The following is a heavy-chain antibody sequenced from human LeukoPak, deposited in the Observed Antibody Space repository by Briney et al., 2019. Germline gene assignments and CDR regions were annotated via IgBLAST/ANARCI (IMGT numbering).Heavy chain of an antibody. V-gene: IGHV2-70*11. J-gene: IGHJ5*02. CDR2: IDWDDDK. D-gene: IGHD3-22*01. CDR1: GFSLSTSGMC. CDR3: ARSPYYYDSSGYAINWFDP. Sequence: GPTLVNPTQTLTLTCTFSGFSLSTSGMCVSWIRQPPGKALEWLARIDWDDDKYYSTSLKTRLTISKDTSKNQVVLTMTNMDPVDTATYYCARSPYYYDSSGYAINWFDPWGQGTLVTVSS.